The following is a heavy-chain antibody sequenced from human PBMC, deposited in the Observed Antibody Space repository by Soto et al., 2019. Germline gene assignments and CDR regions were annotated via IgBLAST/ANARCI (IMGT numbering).Heavy chain of an antibody. J-gene: IGHJ5*02. Sequence: EVQLVESGGGLVQPGGSLRLSCAASGFTFSSYSMNCVRQAPGKGLEWVSYISSSSSTIYYADSVKGRFTISRDNAKNSLYLQMNSLRAEDTAVYYCARDPDSSGWYNWFDPWGQGTLVTVSS. V-gene: IGHV3-48*01. CDR3: ARDPDSSGWYNWFDP. D-gene: IGHD6-19*01. CDR1: GFTFSSYS. CDR2: ISSSSSTI.